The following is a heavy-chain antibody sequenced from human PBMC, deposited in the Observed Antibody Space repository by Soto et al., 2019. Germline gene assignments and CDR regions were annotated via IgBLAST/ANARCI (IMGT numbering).Heavy chain of an antibody. CDR2: INHSGST. D-gene: IGHD6-19*01. Sequence: SETLSLTCAVYGGSFSGYYWTWIRQPPGKGLGWIGDINHSGSTNYNPSLKSRVTISVDTSKNQFSLNLSSVTAADTAVYYCARVRISGWHRRLTLILDYWGQGTLVTVSS. CDR1: GGSFSGYY. J-gene: IGHJ4*02. CDR3: ARVRISGWHRRLTLILDY. V-gene: IGHV4-34*01.